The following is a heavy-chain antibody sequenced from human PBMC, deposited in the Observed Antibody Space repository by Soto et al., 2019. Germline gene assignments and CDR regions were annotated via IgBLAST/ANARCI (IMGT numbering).Heavy chain of an antibody. J-gene: IGHJ4*02. V-gene: IGHV3-23*01. Sequence: EVQLLESGGGLVQPGGSLRLSCAASGFSFNNYAMSWVRQAPGKGLEWVSSISGSGGGTYYADSLKGRFTISRDNSKNTLYLQMNSLRAEDTAVYYCAKRLGDVASGIPPFDYGGQGTMVTVSS. CDR1: GFSFNNYA. D-gene: IGHD1-26*01. CDR2: ISGSGGGT. CDR3: AKRLGDVASGIPPFDY.